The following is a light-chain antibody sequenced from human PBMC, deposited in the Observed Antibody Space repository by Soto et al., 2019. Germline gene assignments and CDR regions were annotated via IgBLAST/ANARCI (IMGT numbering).Light chain of an antibody. Sequence: QSVLTQPPSASGTPGQRVTISCSGSTSNVRNNYVHWYQQLPGTAPKLLIYANNLRPSGVPDRISGSRSGTSASLAISGLRSEDEADYYCASWDDVLSGPVFGGGTKLTVL. CDR1: TSNVRNNY. CDR3: ASWDDVLSGPV. V-gene: IGLV1-47*01. J-gene: IGLJ3*02. CDR2: ANN.